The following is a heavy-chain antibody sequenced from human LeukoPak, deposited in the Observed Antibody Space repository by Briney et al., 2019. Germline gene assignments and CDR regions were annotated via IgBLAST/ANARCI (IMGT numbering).Heavy chain of an antibody. CDR2: VNRDGGET. CDR1: GFALSSHW. CDR3: ARNNGMDV. J-gene: IGHJ6*02. V-gene: IGHV3-7*03. Sequence: GGSLRLSCAASGFALSSHWMTWVRQVPGRGPEWVANVNRDGGETYYLDSVKGRFTISKDNAKNSLYLQMNSLRAEDTALYHCARNNGMDVWGQGTTVIVSS.